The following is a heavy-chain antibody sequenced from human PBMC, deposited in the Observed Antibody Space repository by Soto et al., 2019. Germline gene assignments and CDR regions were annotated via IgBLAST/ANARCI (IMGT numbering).Heavy chain of an antibody. D-gene: IGHD3-10*01. J-gene: IGHJ4*02. CDR3: SMDVGGEARSRY. V-gene: IGHV1-69*01. CDR1: GGSFSNFV. CDR2: IIPNFGTT. Sequence: QVQLVQSGADVKKPGSSVKVSCKASGGSFSNFVISWVRQAPGQGLEWMGGIIPNFGTTNYAQKFQGKVTITTDETTRTAYLELRCLTAGDTSVSDCSMDVGGEARSRYGSQGTLVTVSS.